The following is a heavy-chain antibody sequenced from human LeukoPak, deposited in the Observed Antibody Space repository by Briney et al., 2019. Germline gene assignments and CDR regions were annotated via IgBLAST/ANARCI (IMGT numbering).Heavy chain of an antibody. CDR3: AKEMSSSSPDP. Sequence: QPGGSLRLSCAASGFTFVSYGMSWVRQAPGKGLEWVSGISGSGGSTYYADSVKGRFTISRDNSRNMLYLQMNSLRAEDTAIYYCAKEMSSSSPDPWGQGTLVTVSS. CDR2: ISGSGGST. CDR1: GFTFVSYG. V-gene: IGHV3-23*01. J-gene: IGHJ5*02. D-gene: IGHD6-13*01.